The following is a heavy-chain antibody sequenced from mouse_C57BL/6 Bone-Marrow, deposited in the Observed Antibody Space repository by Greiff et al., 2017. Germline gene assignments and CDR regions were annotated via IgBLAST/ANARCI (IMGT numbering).Heavy chain of an antibody. CDR1: GYTFTSYW. Sequence: QVQLQQPGAELVMPGASVKLSCKASGYTFTSYWMHWVKQRPGQGLEWIGEIDPSDSYTNYNQKFKGKSTLTVDKSSSTAYMQLSSLTSEDSAVYYCARSYDGYYVHHWYFDVWGTGTTVTVSS. J-gene: IGHJ1*03. D-gene: IGHD2-3*01. V-gene: IGHV1-69*01. CDR2: IDPSDSYT. CDR3: ARSYDGYYVHHWYFDV.